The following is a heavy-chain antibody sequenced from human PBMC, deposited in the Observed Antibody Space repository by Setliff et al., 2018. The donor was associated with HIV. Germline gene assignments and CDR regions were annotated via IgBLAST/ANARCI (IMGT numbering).Heavy chain of an antibody. J-gene: IGHJ4*02. CDR3: HSGYDTEEQSYFDY. CDR1: GFTFNAYW. Sequence: PGGSLRLSCAASGFTFNAYWMHWLRQAPGKGLVWVSRVNRDGSSTTYADSVKDRFTISRDNAKNTLYLQMNSLRAEDTGVYCCHSGYDTEEQSYFDYWGQGTLVTVSS. V-gene: IGHV3-74*01. D-gene: IGHD5-12*01. CDR2: VNRDGSST.